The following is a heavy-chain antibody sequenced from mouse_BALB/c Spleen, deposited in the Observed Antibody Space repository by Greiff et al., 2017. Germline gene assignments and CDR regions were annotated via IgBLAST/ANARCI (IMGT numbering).Heavy chain of an antibody. CDR2: ISDGGSYT. CDR1: GFTFSDYY. CDR3: ARDRVYAMDY. D-gene: IGHD3-1*01. V-gene: IGHV5-4*02. Sequence: EVMLVESGGGLVKPGGSLKLSCAASGFTFSDYYMYWVRQTPEKRLEWVATISDGGSYTYYPDSVKGRFTISRDNAKNNLYLQMSSLKSEDTAMYYCARDRVYAMDYWGQGTSVTVSS. J-gene: IGHJ4*01.